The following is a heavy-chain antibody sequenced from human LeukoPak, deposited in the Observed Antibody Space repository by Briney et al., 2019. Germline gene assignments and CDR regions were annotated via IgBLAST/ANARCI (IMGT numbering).Heavy chain of an antibody. CDR1: GYTFINHY. D-gene: IGHD3-10*01. J-gene: IGHJ5*02. V-gene: IGHV1-2*02. CDR3: VRDRITIVRGVLNYFDP. Sequence: ASVKVSCKASGYTFINHYIHWVRQAPGQGLEWMGWINPNSGDTNYAQKFQGRVTMTTDTFMSTAYMEVSRLRSDDTAVYYCVRDRITIVRGVLNYFDPWGQGTLVTVSS. CDR2: INPNSGDT.